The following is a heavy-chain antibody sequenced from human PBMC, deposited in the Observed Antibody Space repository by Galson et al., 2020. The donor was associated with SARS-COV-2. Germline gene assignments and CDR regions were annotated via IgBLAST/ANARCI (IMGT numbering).Heavy chain of an antibody. D-gene: IGHD3-16*01. V-gene: IGHV4-34*01. CDR2: INFGGDT. CDR1: GGSFSGYS. Sequence: SETLSLTCAVYGGSFSGYSWTWVRQAPGKGLEWIGEINFGGDTNYSPSLRSRVTLSVDTSKNQFSLKLRSVSAADTALYFCARGHQGVLPSPVLGLGPFYSYYYMDVWGKGTTVTVSS. CDR3: ARGHQGVLPSPVLGLGPFYSYYYMDV. J-gene: IGHJ6*03.